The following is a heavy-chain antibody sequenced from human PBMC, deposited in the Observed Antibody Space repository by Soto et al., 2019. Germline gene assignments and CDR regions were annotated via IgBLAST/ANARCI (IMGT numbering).Heavy chain of an antibody. D-gene: IGHD5-18*01. J-gene: IGHJ3*02. V-gene: IGHV3-7*01. CDR3: ARGDTPMIPGMDSFDI. CDR2: IKQDGTEK. CDR1: GFTFSRYW. Sequence: EVQLVESGGGLVQPGGSLRLSCAASGFTFSRYWMNWVRQAPGKGLEWVANIKQDGTEKNYVDSVKGRFTISRDNARNSLYLQMDSLRAEDTAVYFCARGDTPMIPGMDSFDIWGQGTMVTVSS.